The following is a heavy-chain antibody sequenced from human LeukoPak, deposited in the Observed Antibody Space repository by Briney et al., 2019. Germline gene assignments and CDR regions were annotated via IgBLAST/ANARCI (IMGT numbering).Heavy chain of an antibody. J-gene: IGHJ4*02. CDR1: GFTFSSYS. D-gene: IGHD2-21*01. CDR3: ARGMAIPGAFDI. V-gene: IGHV3-21*01. CDR2: ISSSSSYI. Sequence: GGSLRLSCAASGFTFSSYSMNWVRQAPGKGLEWVSSISSSSSYIYYADSVKGRFTISRDNAKNSLYLQMNSLRAEDTAVYYCARGMAIPGAFDIWGQGTLVTVSS.